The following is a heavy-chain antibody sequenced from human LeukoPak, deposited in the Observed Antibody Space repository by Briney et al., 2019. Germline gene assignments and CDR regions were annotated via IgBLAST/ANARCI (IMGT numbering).Heavy chain of an antibody. CDR2: IYYSGST. CDR3: ARGFGYDFWSGYYPPGGNYYYYGMDV. V-gene: IGHV4-59*01. J-gene: IGHJ6*02. D-gene: IGHD3-3*01. CDR1: GGSISSYY. Sequence: SETLSLTCTVSGGSISSYYWSWIRQPPGKGLEWIGYIYYSGSTNYNPSLKSRVTISVDTSKNQFSLKLSSVTAADTAVYYCARGFGYDFWSGYYPPGGNYYYYGMDVWGQGTTVTVSS.